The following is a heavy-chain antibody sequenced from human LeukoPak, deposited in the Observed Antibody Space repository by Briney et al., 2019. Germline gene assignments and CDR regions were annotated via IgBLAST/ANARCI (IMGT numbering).Heavy chain of an antibody. CDR2: TNPNSGGT. V-gene: IGHV1-2*02. CDR3: ARDPYGSSWQYYYYYYGMDV. J-gene: IGHJ6*02. CDR1: GYTFTGYY. D-gene: IGHD3-10*01. Sequence: ASVKVSCKASGYTFTGYYMHWVRQAPGQGVEWMGWTNPNSGGTNYAQKFQGRVTMTRDTSISTAYMELSRLRSDDTAVYYCARDPYGSSWQYYYYYYGMDVWGQGTTVTVSS.